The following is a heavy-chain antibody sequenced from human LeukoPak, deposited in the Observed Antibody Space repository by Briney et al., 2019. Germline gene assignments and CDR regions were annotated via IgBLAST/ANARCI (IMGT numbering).Heavy chain of an antibody. CDR1: GGSFSGYY. V-gene: IGHV4-34*01. Sequence: SETLSLTCAVYGGSFSGYYWSWSRQPPGKGLEWIGEINHSGSTNYNPSLKSRVTISVDTSKNQFSLKLSSVTAADTAVYYCAREDYCSGGSCYSGYFQHWGQGTLVTVSS. CDR3: AREDYCSGGSCYSGYFQH. D-gene: IGHD2-15*01. CDR2: INHSGST. J-gene: IGHJ1*01.